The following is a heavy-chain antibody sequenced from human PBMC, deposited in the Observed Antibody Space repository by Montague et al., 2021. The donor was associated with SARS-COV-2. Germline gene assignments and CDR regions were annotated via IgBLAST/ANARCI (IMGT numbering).Heavy chain of an antibody. Sequence: SETLSLTCTVSGGSISSYYWSWIRQPPGKGLEWIGYIYYSGSTSYNPSLKSRVTISVDTSKNQFSLKLSSVTAADTAVYYCARGFDYWGQGTLVTASS. J-gene: IGHJ4*02. CDR2: IYYSGST. V-gene: IGHV4-59*08. CDR1: GGSISSYY. CDR3: ARGFDY.